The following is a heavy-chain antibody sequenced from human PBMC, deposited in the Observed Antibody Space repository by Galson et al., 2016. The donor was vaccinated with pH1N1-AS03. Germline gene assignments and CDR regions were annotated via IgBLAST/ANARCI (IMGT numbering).Heavy chain of an antibody. D-gene: IGHD3-9*01. CDR2: MNPDTGNA. CDR1: GYTFTNYD. Sequence: SVKVSCKASGYTFTNYDINWVRQAPGQGLKWMGWMNPDTGNAGYAEKFQGRVIMTRNTSISTAYMAMSSLRSEDTAVSYCARAPTKYYEILTGYYRVWFDPWGQGTLVAVSS. V-gene: IGHV1-8*01. J-gene: IGHJ5*02. CDR3: ARAPTKYYEILTGYYRVWFDP.